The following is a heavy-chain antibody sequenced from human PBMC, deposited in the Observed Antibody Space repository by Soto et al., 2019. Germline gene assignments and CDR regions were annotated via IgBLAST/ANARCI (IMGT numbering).Heavy chain of an antibody. CDR3: AKVGLRFLAEDRWFDP. J-gene: IGHJ5*02. CDR2: ISGSGGST. D-gene: IGHD3-3*01. V-gene: IGHV3-23*01. Sequence: EVQLLESGGGLVQPGGSLRLSCAASGFTFSSYAMSWVRQAPGKGLEWVSAISGSGGSTYYADSVKGRFTISRDNSKNTLYMQMNSLRAEDTAVYYCAKVGLRFLAEDRWFDPWGQGTLVTVSS. CDR1: GFTFSSYA.